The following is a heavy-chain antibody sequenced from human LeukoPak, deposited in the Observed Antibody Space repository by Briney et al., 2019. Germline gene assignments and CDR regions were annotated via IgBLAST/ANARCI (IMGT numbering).Heavy chain of an antibody. CDR3: ARAGIAVAGKTAGWFDP. V-gene: IGHV3-30*04. D-gene: IGHD6-19*01. CDR2: ISYDGSNK. J-gene: IGHJ5*02. CDR1: GFTFSSYA. Sequence: GGSLRLSCAASGFTFSSYAMHWVRQAPGKGLAWVAVISYDGSNKYYADSVKGRFTISRDNSKNTLYLQMNSLRAEDTAVYYCARAGIAVAGKTAGWFDPWGQGTLVTVSS.